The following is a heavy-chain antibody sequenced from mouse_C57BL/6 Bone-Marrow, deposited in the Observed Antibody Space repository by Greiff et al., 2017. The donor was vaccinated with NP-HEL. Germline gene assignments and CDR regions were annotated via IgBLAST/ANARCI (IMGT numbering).Heavy chain of an antibody. CDR1: GYTFTSYW. Sequence: QVQLQQPGAELVKPGASVKLSCKASGYTFTSYWMHWVKQRPGQGLEWIGMIHPNSGSTNYNEKFKSKATLTVDKSSSTAYMQISSLTSEDSAVYYCARWENLRWDYFDYWGQGTTLTVSS. CDR3: ARWENLRWDYFDY. D-gene: IGHD2-3*01. CDR2: IHPNSGST. J-gene: IGHJ2*01. V-gene: IGHV1-64*01.